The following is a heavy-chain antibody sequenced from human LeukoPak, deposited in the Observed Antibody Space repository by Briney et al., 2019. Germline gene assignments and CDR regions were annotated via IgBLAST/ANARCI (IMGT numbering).Heavy chain of an antibody. CDR2: INPKSGST. Sequence: ASVKVSCKASGYTFTGYYIQWVRQAPGKGLEWVGWINPKSGSTSYAQKFQGRVTMTRDTSISTAYMVLSGLRSDDTAVYYCARGGLSFSPSWGSYRPKFDPWGQGTLVTVSS. V-gene: IGHV1-2*02. D-gene: IGHD3-16*02. J-gene: IGHJ5*02. CDR1: GYTFTGYY. CDR3: ARGGLSFSPSWGSYRPKFDP.